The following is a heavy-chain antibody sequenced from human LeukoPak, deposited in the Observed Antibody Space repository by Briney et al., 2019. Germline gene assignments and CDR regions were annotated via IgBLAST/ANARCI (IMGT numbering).Heavy chain of an antibody. J-gene: IGHJ4*02. CDR1: GGSISSYY. CDR2: IYYSGST. V-gene: IGHV4-59*01. Sequence: PSETLSLTWTVAGGSISSYYWSWIRQPPGKGLEWNGYIYYSGSTNDNPSLKSRVTISVDTSKNQFSLKLSSVTAADTAVYYCAKDKTRVGKIGYFDYWGQGTLVTVSS. CDR3: AKDKTRVGKIGYFDY. D-gene: IGHD1-14*01.